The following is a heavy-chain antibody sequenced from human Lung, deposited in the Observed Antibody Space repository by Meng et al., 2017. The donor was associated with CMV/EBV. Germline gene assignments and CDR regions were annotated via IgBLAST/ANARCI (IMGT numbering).Heavy chain of an antibody. CDR2: INHSGST. CDR1: GGSFSGYY. D-gene: IGHD6-13*01. J-gene: IGHJ6*02. Sequence: SQXXXLTXAVYGGSFSGYYWSWIRQPPGKGLEWIGEINHSGSTNYNPSLKSRVTISVDTSKNQFSLKLSSVTAADTAVYYCATIAAAERNGMDVWGQGTTVTVSS. CDR3: ATIAAAERNGMDV. V-gene: IGHV4-34*01.